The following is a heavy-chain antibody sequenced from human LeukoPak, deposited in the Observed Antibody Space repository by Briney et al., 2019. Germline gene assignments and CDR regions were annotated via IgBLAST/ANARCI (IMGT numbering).Heavy chain of an antibody. CDR1: GYTFTGYY. CDR3: ARGALNTYYDFWSGYYRGSRWFDP. J-gene: IGHJ5*02. Sequence: ASVKVSCKASGYTFTGYYMHWVRQAPGQGLEWMGWINPNSGGTNYAQKFQGRVTMTGDTSISTAYMELSRLRSDDTAVYYCARGALNTYYDFWSGYYRGSRWFDPWGQGTLVTVSS. D-gene: IGHD3-3*01. CDR2: INPNSGGT. V-gene: IGHV1-2*02.